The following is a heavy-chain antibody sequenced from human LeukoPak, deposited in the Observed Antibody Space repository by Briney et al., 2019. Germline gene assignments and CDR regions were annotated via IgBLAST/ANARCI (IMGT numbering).Heavy chain of an antibody. V-gene: IGHV1-18*01. J-gene: IGHJ4*02. CDR1: GYTFTSYG. CDR3: ARVEIGYSYGSGGYYFDY. CDR2: ISAYNGNT. D-gene: IGHD5-18*01. Sequence: ASVKVSCKASGYTFTSYGISWVRQAPGQWLEWMGWISAYNGNTNYAQKLQGRVTMTTDTSTSTAYMELRSLRSDDTAVYYCARVEIGYSYGSGGYYFDYWGQGTLVTVSS.